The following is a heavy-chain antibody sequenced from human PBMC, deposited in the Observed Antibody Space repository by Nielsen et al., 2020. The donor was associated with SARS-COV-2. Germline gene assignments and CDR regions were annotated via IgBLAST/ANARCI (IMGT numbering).Heavy chain of an antibody. CDR2: ISSDGREK. CDR1: AFTFSNYA. D-gene: IGHD3-3*01. Sequence: GGSLRLSCAASAFTFSNYAVHWVRQAPGKGLEWVAVISSDGREKYYADSVRGRFSISRDTSKNTVYLQMNSVRADGTGVYYCANFWDWGQGTLVTVSS. CDR3: ANFWD. J-gene: IGHJ4*02. V-gene: IGHV3-30*04.